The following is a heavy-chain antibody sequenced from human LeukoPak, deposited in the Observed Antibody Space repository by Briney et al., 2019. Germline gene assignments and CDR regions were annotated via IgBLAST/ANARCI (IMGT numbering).Heavy chain of an antibody. V-gene: IGHV1-18*01. CDR2: ISAYNGNT. D-gene: IGHD2-21*02. Sequence: ASVKVSCKASGYTFTSYGISWVRQAPGQGLEWMGWISAYNGNTNYAQKLQGRVTMTTDTSTSTAYMELRSLRSDDTAVYYCAGDHGDIVVVTAIQGLSWFDPWGQGTLVTVSS. CDR1: GYTFTSYG. CDR3: AGDHGDIVVVTAIQGLSWFDP. J-gene: IGHJ5*02.